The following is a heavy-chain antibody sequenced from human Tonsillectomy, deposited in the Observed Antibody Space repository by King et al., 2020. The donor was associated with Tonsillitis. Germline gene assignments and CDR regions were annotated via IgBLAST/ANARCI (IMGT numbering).Heavy chain of an antibody. V-gene: IGHV4-59*01. J-gene: IGHJ4*02. CDR1: GGSITSYY. Sequence: QLQESGPGLEKPSETLSLTCTVSGGSITSYYWSWIRPPPGKGLEWIGYIHYSGSTNYTPSLKSRVTISLDTSKNQFSLKLRSVTAADTAVYYCARASSYFDYWGQGILVTVSS. CDR3: ARASSYFDY. CDR2: IHYSGST.